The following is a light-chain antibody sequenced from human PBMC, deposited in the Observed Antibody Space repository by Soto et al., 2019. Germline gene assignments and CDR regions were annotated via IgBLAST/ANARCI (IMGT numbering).Light chain of an antibody. V-gene: IGKV1-5*01. CDR2: HAS. CDR1: QNIRSW. CDR3: QHYNSYGT. Sequence: DIQMTQSPSTLSAFVVRIFTVRFLASQNIRSWLAWYQQRPGKAPKILIYHASSLETGVPSRFSGSGSGTEFTLTISSLQTDDFATYYCQHYNSYGTFGQGTKVDIK. J-gene: IGKJ1*01.